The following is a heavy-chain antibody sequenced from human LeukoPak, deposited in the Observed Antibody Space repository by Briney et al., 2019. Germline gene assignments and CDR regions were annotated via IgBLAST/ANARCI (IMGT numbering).Heavy chain of an antibody. Sequence: GGSLRLSCAASGFTFSSYTMNWVRQAPGEGLEWVSSISTSSTYIYYADSVKGRFTISRDNAKNSLYLQMNSLRAEDTAVYYCARTKVDAVAGNYYFDYWGQGTLVTVSS. CDR3: ARTKVDAVAGNYYFDY. J-gene: IGHJ4*02. D-gene: IGHD6-19*01. CDR1: GFTFSSYT. CDR2: ISTSSTYI. V-gene: IGHV3-21*01.